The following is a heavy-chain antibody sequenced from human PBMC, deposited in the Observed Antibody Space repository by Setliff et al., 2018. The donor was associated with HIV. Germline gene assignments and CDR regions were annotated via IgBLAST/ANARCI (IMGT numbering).Heavy chain of an antibody. CDR3: ARSKGHLYYDDDTGYVLRAFDI. CDR1: GFTFSSYT. D-gene: IGHD3-22*01. Sequence: PGGSLRLSCAASGFTFSSYTMNWVRQAPGKGLEWVSAISGSGGSTYYADSVKGRLTISRDNSKNTLYLQMNSLRAEDTAVYCCARSKGHLYYDDDTGYVLRAFDIWGQGTMVTVSS. CDR2: ISGSGGST. J-gene: IGHJ3*02. V-gene: IGHV3-23*01.